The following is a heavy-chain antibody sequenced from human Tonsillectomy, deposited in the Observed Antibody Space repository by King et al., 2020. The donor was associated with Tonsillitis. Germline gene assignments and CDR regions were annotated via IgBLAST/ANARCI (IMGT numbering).Heavy chain of an antibody. CDR1: AFTFSNYG. Sequence: VQLVESGGGVVQPGRSLRLSCAASAFTFSNYGMHWVRQAPGKGLEWVALISYDGSHKYYADSVKGRFTIPRDNSKNTLYLQMNSLRAEDTALYYCAKDEGAFDIWGQGTMVTVSS. CDR3: AKDEGAFDI. CDR2: ISYDGSHK. V-gene: IGHV3-30*18. J-gene: IGHJ3*02.